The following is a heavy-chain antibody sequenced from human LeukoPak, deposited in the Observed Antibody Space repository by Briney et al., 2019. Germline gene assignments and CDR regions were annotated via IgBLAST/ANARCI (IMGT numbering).Heavy chain of an antibody. V-gene: IGHV4-34*01. D-gene: IGHD2-21*02. Sequence: PSETLSLTCAVYGGSFSGYYWSWIRQPPGKGLEWIGEINHSGSTNYNPSLKSRVTISVDTSKNQFSLKLSSVTAADTAVYYCARQRYCGGDCYSAEYFQHWGQGTLVTVSS. CDR3: ARQRYCGGDCYSAEYFQH. J-gene: IGHJ1*01. CDR2: INHSGST. CDR1: GGSFSGYY.